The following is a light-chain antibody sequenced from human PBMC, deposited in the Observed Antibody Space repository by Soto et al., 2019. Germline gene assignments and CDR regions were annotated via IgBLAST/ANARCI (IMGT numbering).Light chain of an antibody. J-gene: IGLJ3*02. V-gene: IGLV1-44*01. CDR1: SSNIGRNT. CDR3: AAWDDSLNAWA. CDR2: SSD. Sequence: QSVLTQPHSASGTPGQRVTISCSGSSSNIGRNTVKWYRQLPGTAPKLLLGSSDQRPSGVPDRFSGSQSGTSASLAISGLQSEDEADDICAAWDDSLNAWAFGGGTKVTVL.